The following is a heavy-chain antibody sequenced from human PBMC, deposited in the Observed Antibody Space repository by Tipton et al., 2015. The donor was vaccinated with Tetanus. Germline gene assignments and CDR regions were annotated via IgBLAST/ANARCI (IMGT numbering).Heavy chain of an antibody. Sequence: TLSLTCTVSGGSISSGGYYWSWIRQHPGKGLEWIGDIYNSGSTFYNPSLKSRVTISVDTSKNQFSLKLSSVTAADTAVYYCARTQPIGWYFDLWGRGTLLTVSS. J-gene: IGHJ2*01. CDR2: IYNSGST. V-gene: IGHV4-31*03. CDR3: ARTQPIGWYFDL. CDR1: GGSISSGGYY. D-gene: IGHD1-1*01.